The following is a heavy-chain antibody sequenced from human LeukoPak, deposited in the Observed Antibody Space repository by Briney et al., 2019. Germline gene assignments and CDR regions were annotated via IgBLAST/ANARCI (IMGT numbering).Heavy chain of an antibody. Sequence: GGSLRLSCAASGFTFSSYAMSWVRQAPGKGVEWVSAICCCVVSTYYADSVKGRFTISRDNSKNTLYLQMNSLRAEDTAVYYCANGRSSSAAMVDYWGQGTLVTVSS. V-gene: IGHV3-23*01. CDR1: GFTFSSYA. CDR3: ANGRSSSAAMVDY. J-gene: IGHJ4*02. CDR2: ICCCVVST. D-gene: IGHD6-13*01.